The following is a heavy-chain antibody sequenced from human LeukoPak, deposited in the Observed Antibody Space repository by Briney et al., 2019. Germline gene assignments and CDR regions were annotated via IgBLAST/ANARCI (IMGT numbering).Heavy chain of an antibody. CDR2: IGDDGSDK. J-gene: IGHJ4*02. CDR3: ASKHSSSWYVPRIDY. D-gene: IGHD6-13*01. CDR1: RFTFNNYG. V-gene: IGHV3-30*02. Sequence: PGGSLRLSCAASRFTFNNYGMHWVRQAPGKGLEWVAFIGDDGSDKYYADSVKGRFTISRDNSKNTLYLQMNSLRAEDTAVYYCASKHSSSWYVPRIDYWGQGTLVTVSS.